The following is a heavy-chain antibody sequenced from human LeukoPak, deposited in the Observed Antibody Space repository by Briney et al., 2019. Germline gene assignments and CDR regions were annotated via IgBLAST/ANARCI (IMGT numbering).Heavy chain of an antibody. CDR2: IYYSGST. J-gene: IGHJ4*02. CDR1: GGSISSGGYY. D-gene: IGHD3-10*01. V-gene: IGHV4-31*03. CDR3: ARDCYGSGVDY. Sequence: SETLSLTCTVSGGSISSGGYYWIWVRQHPGKGLEWIGYIYYSGSTYYNPSLKSRVTISVDTSKNQFSLKLSSVTAADTAVYYCARDCYGSGVDYWGQGTLVTVSS.